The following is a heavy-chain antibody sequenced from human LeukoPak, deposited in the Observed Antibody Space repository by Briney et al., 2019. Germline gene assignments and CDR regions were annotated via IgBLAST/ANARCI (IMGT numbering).Heavy chain of an antibody. CDR2: IYPGDSDA. Sequence: GGSLKISCKGSGYDFTSYWIAWVRQMPGKGLEWMGIIYPGDSDARYSPSFQGQVTISADKSISTVYLQWSSLKASDTAIYYCARDGDYRGDYWGQGTLLTVSS. CDR1: GYDFTSYW. D-gene: IGHD4-17*01. CDR3: ARDGDYRGDY. V-gene: IGHV5-51*01. J-gene: IGHJ4*02.